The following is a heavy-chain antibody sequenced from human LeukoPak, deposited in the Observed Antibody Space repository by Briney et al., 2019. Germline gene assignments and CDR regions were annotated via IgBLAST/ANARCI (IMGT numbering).Heavy chain of an antibody. Sequence: GASVKVSCKASGYTFSSYGITWVRQAPGQGLKWMGRISAVNGDTHYAQNLQGRVSMTTDSSTGTGYMELRSLRSDDTAVYYCARPGSYVVGAATYRADDAFDIWGQGTVVTVSS. CDR2: ISAVNGDT. CDR3: ARPGSYVVGAATYRADDAFDI. CDR1: GYTFSSYG. V-gene: IGHV1-18*01. D-gene: IGHD1-26*01. J-gene: IGHJ3*02.